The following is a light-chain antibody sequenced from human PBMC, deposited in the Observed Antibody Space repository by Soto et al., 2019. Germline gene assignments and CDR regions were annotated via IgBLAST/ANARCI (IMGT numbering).Light chain of an antibody. V-gene: IGLV2-11*01. J-gene: IGLJ1*01. CDR3: CSYAGSSYV. CDR1: SSDVGNYNY. Sequence: QSALTQPRSVSGSPGQSVTISCTGTSSDVGNYNYVSWYQQHPGKAPKLMIYDVSERPSGVPDRFSGSKSGNTASLTISGLQAEDEADYYCCSYAGSSYVFGTWTKLTVL. CDR2: DVS.